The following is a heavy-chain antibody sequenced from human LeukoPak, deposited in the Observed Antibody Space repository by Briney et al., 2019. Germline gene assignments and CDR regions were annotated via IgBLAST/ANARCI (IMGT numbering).Heavy chain of an antibody. CDR2: ISGSGGST. D-gene: IGHD2-2*01. CDR3: AKDLDCSSTSCYDDAFDI. CDR1: GFTFSNYA. J-gene: IGHJ3*02. Sequence: PGGSLRLPCAASGFTFSNYAMSWVRQAPGKGLEWVSAISGSGGSTYDADSVRGRFTISRDNSKNTLYLQMNNLRAEDTAVYYCAKDLDCSSTSCYDDAFDIWGQGTMVTVSS. V-gene: IGHV3-23*01.